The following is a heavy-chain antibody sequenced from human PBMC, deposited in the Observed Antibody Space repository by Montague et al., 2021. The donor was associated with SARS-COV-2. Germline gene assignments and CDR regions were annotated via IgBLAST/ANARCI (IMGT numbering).Heavy chain of an antibody. CDR2: ISYTGRT. CDR3: ARQLLSYCATNKCYPYYFDG. J-gene: IGHJ4*02. V-gene: IGHV4-39*01. Sequence: SETLSLTCTVSGGSISSPDYYWGWIRQSPGKGLEWIGSISYTGRTYYNPSLRSRVSFSMDTSKNHFSLSLSSVTVADTAVYFCARQLLSYCATNKCYPYYFDGWGQGAPVTVSS. D-gene: IGHD2-8*01. CDR1: GGSISSPDYY.